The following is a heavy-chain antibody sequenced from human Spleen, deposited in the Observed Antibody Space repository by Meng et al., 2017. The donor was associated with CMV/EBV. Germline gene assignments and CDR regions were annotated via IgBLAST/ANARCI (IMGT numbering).Heavy chain of an antibody. CDR1: GYTFTGYY. D-gene: IGHD3-3*01. V-gene: IGHV1-2*02. CDR2: INPNSGGT. Sequence: ASVKVSCKASGYTFTGYYMHWVRQAPGQGLEWMGWINPNSGGTNYAQKFQGRVTMTRDMSVSTAYMDLSSLRSDDTAVYFCARDKQFFAGLDALDIWGQGTMVTVS. CDR3: ARDKQFFAGLDALDI. J-gene: IGHJ3*02.